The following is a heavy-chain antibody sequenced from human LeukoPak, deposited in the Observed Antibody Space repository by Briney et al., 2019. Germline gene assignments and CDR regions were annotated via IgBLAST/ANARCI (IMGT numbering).Heavy chain of an antibody. CDR1: GFTFSSYG. V-gene: IGHV3-33*01. CDR2: IWYDGTNK. CDR3: VRDSSSGSPDY. D-gene: IGHD6-19*01. J-gene: IGHJ4*02. Sequence: QSGGSLRLSCAASGFTFSSYGMHWVRQAPGKGLEWVAVIWYDGTNKYHADSVKGRFTISRDNSKNTLYLQMDSLRAEDTAVYYCVRDSSSGSPDYWGQGTLVTVSS.